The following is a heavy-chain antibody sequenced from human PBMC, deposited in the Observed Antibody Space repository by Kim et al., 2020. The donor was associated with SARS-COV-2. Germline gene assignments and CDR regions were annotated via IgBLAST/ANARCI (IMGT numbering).Heavy chain of an antibody. CDR1: GFTFTSYC. Sequence: GGSLRLSCAASGFTFTSYCMGWVCQAPGKGLEWVANINEAGTSKLYVDSVKGRFTISRDNAQNSLNIQMSSLRVEDTALYYCVRNGAYADYWGQGTLVTVSS. J-gene: IGHJ4*02. V-gene: IGHV3-7*01. D-gene: IGHD2-21*01. CDR2: INEAGTSK. CDR3: VRNGAYADY.